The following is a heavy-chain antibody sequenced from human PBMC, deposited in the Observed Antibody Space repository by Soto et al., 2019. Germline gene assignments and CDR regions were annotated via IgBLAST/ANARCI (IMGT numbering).Heavy chain of an antibody. Sequence: GESLKISCKGSGYSFTSYWISWVRQMPGKGLEWMGRIDPSDSYTNYSPSFQGHVTISADKSISTAYLQWSSLKASDTAMYYCARHGSNSGARGYYHGMDVWGQGTTVTVSS. V-gene: IGHV5-10-1*01. D-gene: IGHD6-19*01. CDR3: ARHGSNSGARGYYHGMDV. J-gene: IGHJ6*02. CDR1: GYSFTSYW. CDR2: IDPSDSYT.